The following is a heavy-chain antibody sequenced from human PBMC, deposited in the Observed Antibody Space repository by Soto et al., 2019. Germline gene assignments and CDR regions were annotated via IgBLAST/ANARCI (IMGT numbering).Heavy chain of an antibody. Sequence: QVQLVQSGAEVKKPGSSVKVSCKASGGTFSSYTISWVLQAPGQGLEWMGRIIPILGIANYAQKFQDRVTITADKSTSTAYMELSSSRSEDTAVYYCARGDAAAGNAFDIWGQGTMVTFAS. CDR3: ARGDAAAGNAFDI. D-gene: IGHD6-13*01. V-gene: IGHV1-69*02. J-gene: IGHJ3*02. CDR1: GGTFSSYT. CDR2: IIPILGIA.